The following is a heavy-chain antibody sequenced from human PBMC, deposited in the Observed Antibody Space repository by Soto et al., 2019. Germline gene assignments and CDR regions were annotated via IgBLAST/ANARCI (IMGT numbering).Heavy chain of an antibody. J-gene: IGHJ4*02. CDR2: IKEDGSDM. V-gene: IGHV3-7*01. CDR1: GFTFSSYW. D-gene: IGHD3-3*01. Sequence: EVQLVESGGGLVQPGGSLRLSCAASGFTFSSYWMSWVRQAPGKGLEWVANIKEDGSDMYYVDSVKGRFTISRDNAKNSLYLQINSLRAEDTAVYYCATELCVYYDFWSGYSDYWGQGTLVTVSS. CDR3: ATELCVYYDFWSGYSDY.